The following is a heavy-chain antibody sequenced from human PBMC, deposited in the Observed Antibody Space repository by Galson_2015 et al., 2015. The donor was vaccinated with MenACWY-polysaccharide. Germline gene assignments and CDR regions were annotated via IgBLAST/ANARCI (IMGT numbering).Heavy chain of an antibody. CDR3: ARVHCTNGVCYTTPSWFDP. D-gene: IGHD2-8*01. Sequence: TLSLTCTVSGGSISSSSYYWGWIRQPPGKGLEWIGSIYYSGSTYYNPSLKSRVTISVDTSKNQFSLKLSSVTAADTAVYYCARVHCTNGVCYTTPSWFDPWGQGTLVTVSS. V-gene: IGHV4-39*01. CDR1: GGSISSSSYY. CDR2: IYYSGST. J-gene: IGHJ5*02.